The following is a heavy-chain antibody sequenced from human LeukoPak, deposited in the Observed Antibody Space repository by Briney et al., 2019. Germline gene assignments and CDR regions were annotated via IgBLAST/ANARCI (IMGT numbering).Heavy chain of an antibody. Sequence: GGSLRLSCAASGFTFSSYWMSWVRQAPGKGLEWVANIKQDGSEKYYVDSVKGRFTISRDNAKNSLYLQMNSLRAEDTALYYCARDYYDSSGYYPNTGGAFDIWGQGTMVTVSS. CDR1: GFTFSSYW. D-gene: IGHD3-22*01. CDR3: ARDYYDSSGYYPNTGGAFDI. J-gene: IGHJ3*02. V-gene: IGHV3-7*03. CDR2: IKQDGSEK.